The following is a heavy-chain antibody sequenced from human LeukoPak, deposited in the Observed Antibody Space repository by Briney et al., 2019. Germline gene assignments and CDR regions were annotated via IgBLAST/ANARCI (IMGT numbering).Heavy chain of an antibody. CDR1: GGSISSYY. CDR2: IYYSGST. Sequence: SETLSLTCTVSGGSISSYYWSWIRQPPGKGLEWIGYIYYSGSTNYNPSLKSRVTISVDTSKNQFSLKLSSVTAADTAVYFFSRRKTAYEILTAFFDYWGQGTLVTVSS. J-gene: IGHJ4*02. D-gene: IGHD3-9*01. V-gene: IGHV4-59*01. CDR3: SRRKTAYEILTAFFDY.